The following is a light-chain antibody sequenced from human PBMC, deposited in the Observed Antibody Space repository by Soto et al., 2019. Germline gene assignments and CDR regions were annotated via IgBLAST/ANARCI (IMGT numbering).Light chain of an antibody. J-gene: IGKJ5*01. CDR1: QGVSNTY. Sequence: IVLTRCRGTGSLSPGDTATLSCRAIQGVSNTYLAWYQQEPGQAPRLLIYDASHRAAGIPARFSGSGFGTDFTLTTSSLEPEDAAVYYCQQRSNWPPITFGQGTRLEIK. CDR2: DAS. V-gene: IGKV3-11*01. CDR3: QQRSNWPPIT.